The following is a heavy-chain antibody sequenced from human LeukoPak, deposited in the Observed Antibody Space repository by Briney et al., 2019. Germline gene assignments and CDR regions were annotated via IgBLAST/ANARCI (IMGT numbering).Heavy chain of an antibody. CDR3: ARVEWQQLARGPFDY. V-gene: IGHV1-2*02. CDR1: GYXFTDYY. J-gene: IGHJ4*02. D-gene: IGHD6-13*01. Sequence: ASVKVSCKASGYXFTDYYIHWVRQAPGQGLEWMGWINPNSGGTKYAQNFQDRVTITRDTFISTAYMELSRLRSDDTAVYYCARVEWQQLARGPFDYWGQGTLVTVSS. CDR2: INPNSGGT.